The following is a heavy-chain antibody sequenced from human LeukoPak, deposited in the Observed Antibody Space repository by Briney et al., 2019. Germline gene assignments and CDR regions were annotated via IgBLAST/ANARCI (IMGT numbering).Heavy chain of an antibody. J-gene: IGHJ4*02. CDR3: ARELVN. V-gene: IGHV3-21*01. CDR1: GFTFSDYN. D-gene: IGHD2-2*01. Sequence: GGSLRLSCAASGFTFSDYNMNWVRQAPGKGLVWVSYISSSSSSIYYADSVKGRFTISRDNAKNSLYLQMNSLRAEDTAVYYCARELVNWGQGTLVTVSS. CDR2: ISSSSSSI.